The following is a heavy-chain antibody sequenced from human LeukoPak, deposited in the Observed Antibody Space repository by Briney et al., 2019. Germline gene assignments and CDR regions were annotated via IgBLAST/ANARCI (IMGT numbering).Heavy chain of an antibody. CDR3: ARAGGTTVTTPLGNYDY. D-gene: IGHD4-17*01. J-gene: IGHJ4*02. V-gene: IGHV4-38-2*02. CDR2: IYYRGST. Sequence: SETLSLTCTVAGYSISSGYYWGWIRQPPGKGLEWIGSIYYRGSTYYNPSLKSRVTISVDTSNNQFSLRLSSVTAADTAVYYCARAGGTTVTTPLGNYDYWGQGTLVTVSS. CDR1: GYSISSGYY.